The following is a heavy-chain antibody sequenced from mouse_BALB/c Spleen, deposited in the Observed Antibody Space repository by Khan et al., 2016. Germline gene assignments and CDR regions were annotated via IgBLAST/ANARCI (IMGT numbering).Heavy chain of an antibody. CDR3: ARQLGYYFDY. V-gene: IGHV1-7*01. J-gene: IGHJ2*01. D-gene: IGHD3-1*01. CDR2: INPSTGYT. CDR1: GYTFTSYW. Sequence: QVQLQQSGAELAKPGASVKMSCKASGYTFTSYWMHWVKQRPGQGLEWIGYINPSTGYTEYNQKFKDKATLTADKSSSTAYMQLSSLTSEDSVVYYCARQLGYYFDYWGQGTTLTVSS.